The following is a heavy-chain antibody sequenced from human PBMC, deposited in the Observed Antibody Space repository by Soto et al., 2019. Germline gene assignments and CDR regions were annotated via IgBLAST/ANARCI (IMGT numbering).Heavy chain of an antibody. CDR3: AAGYCSSTSCDLAGDY. V-gene: IGHV3-23*01. D-gene: IGHD2-2*01. J-gene: IGHJ4*02. Sequence: EVQLLESGGGLVQPGGSLRLSCAASGFTFSNYAMTWVRQAPGKGLEWVSAISTRGGNTYYADSAKGRFTISRDNSKNTLYLKMNSLRAEDTALYYCAAGYCSSTSCDLAGDYWGQGTLVTVSS. CDR1: GFTFSNYA. CDR2: ISTRGGNT.